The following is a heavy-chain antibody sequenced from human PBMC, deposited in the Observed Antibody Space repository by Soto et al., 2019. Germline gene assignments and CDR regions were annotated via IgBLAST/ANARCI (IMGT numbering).Heavy chain of an antibody. CDR3: AKDGNVYTSGWYAPSLDY. D-gene: IGHD6-19*01. CDR2: ISYDGSNE. Sequence: QVQLVESGGGVVQPGRSLRLSCAASGFAFGSYGMHWVRQAPGKGLEWVALISYDGSNEYYADSVKGRFTISRDNSXXTXXLQVNSLRTEDTAVYYCAKDGNVYTSGWYAPSLDYWGQGTLVTVSS. J-gene: IGHJ4*02. V-gene: IGHV3-30*18. CDR1: GFAFGSYG.